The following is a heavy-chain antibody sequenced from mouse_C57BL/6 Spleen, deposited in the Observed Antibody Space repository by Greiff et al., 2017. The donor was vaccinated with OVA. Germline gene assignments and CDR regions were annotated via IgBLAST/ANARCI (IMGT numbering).Heavy chain of an antibody. J-gene: IGHJ4*01. Sequence: QVQLKQPGAELVMPGASVKLSCKASGYTFTSYWMHWVKQRPGQGLEWIGEIDPSDSYTNYNQKFKGKSTLTVDKSSSTAYMQLSSLTSEDSAVYYCARFVTTSPYYYAMDYWGQGTSVTVSS. CDR1: GYTFTSYW. D-gene: IGHD2-1*01. V-gene: IGHV1-69*01. CDR3: ARFVTTSPYYYAMDY. CDR2: IDPSDSYT.